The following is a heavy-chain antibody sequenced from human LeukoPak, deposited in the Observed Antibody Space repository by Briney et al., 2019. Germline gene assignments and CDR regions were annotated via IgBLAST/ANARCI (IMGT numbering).Heavy chain of an antibody. CDR3: ARHMAVAGDNNGGYFDY. J-gene: IGHJ4*02. Sequence: GASVKVSCKASGGTFSSYAISWVRQAPGQGLEWMGGIIPIFGTANYAQKFQGRVTITADKSTSTAYMELSSLRSEDTAVYYCARHMAVAGDNNGGYFDYWGQGTLVTVSS. CDR2: IIPIFGTA. D-gene: IGHD6-19*01. V-gene: IGHV1-69*06. CDR1: GGTFSSYA.